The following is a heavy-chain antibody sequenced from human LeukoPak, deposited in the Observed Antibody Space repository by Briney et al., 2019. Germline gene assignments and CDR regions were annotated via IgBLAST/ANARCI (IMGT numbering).Heavy chain of an antibody. V-gene: IGHV4-39*07. Sequence: SETLSLTCTVSGGSISSTGSFWGWIRQPPGKGLEWIGSIYSGGITYYNPSLKSRVTISEDTSKNQFSLKMTSMTAADTAVYYCARTLPTGNFDYWGQGTLVTVSS. D-gene: IGHD1-1*01. CDR2: IYSGGIT. CDR3: ARTLPTGNFDY. CDR1: GGSISSTGSF. J-gene: IGHJ4*02.